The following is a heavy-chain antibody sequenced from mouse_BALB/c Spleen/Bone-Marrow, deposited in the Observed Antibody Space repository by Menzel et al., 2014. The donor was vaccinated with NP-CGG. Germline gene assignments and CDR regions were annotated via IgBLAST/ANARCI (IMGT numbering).Heavy chain of an antibody. CDR1: GYSITSGYY. V-gene: IGHV3-6*02. D-gene: IGHD2-2*01. J-gene: IGHJ4*01. CDR2: ISYDGGN. Sequence: EVQRVESGPGLVKPSQSLSLTCSVTGYSITSGYYWNWIRQFPGNKLEWMGYISYDGGNNYIPSLKHRISITRGTSKNQFFLKLSSVTAEDTATYYCARGGLGYAMDYWGQGTSVTVSS. CDR3: ARGGLGYAMDY.